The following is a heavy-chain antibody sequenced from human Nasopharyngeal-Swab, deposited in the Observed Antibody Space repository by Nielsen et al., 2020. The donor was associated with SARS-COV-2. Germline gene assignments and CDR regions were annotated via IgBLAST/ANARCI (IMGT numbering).Heavy chain of an antibody. CDR1: GASTSTYY. J-gene: IGHJ5*02. Sequence: AGTLSLTCTVPGASTSTYYWTWIRKPPGKGLEWLGQIFCRGSTNYKPSIKTRVTISVDTSKNEFSLNFNSVTAADTAVYYCARFSGSYSPNWFDPWGQGILVIVSS. V-gene: IGHV4-59*01. CDR2: IFCRGST. D-gene: IGHD3-10*01. CDR3: ARFSGSYSPNWFDP.